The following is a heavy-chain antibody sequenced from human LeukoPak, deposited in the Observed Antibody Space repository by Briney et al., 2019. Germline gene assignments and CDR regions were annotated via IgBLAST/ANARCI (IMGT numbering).Heavy chain of an antibody. V-gene: IGHV3-23*01. D-gene: IGHD3-22*01. CDR3: AFPYYYDSSGLDAFDI. CDR2: ISGSGGST. J-gene: IGHJ3*02. CDR1: GFTFSSYA. Sequence: GGSLRLSCAASGFTFSSYAMSWVRQAPGKGLEWVSAISGSGGSTYYADSVKGRFTISRDNSKNTLYLQMNSLRAEDTAVYYCAFPYYYDSSGLDAFDIWGQGTVVTVSS.